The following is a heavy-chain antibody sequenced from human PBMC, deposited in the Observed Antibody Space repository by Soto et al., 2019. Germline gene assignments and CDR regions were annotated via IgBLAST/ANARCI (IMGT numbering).Heavy chain of an antibody. CDR2: ISRSAGNT. Sequence: PGGSLRLSRAASGFTFSSYSMNWVRQAPGKGLEWVSSISRSAGNTYYADSVKGRFTISRDNAKNSMYLQMNSLRAEDTAVYYCARDQVPGLDAFDIWGQGTMVTVSS. CDR1: GFTFSSYS. J-gene: IGHJ3*02. CDR3: ARDQVPGLDAFDI. V-gene: IGHV3-21*01.